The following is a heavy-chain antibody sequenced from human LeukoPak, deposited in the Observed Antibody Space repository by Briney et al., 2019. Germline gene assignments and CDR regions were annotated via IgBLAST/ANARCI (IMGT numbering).Heavy chain of an antibody. Sequence: ASVKVSCKASGGTFSSYAISWVRQAPGQGLEWMGGIIPIFGTANYAQKFQGRVTMTTDTSTSTAYMELRSLRSDDTAVYYCARVPSYSSWYYYNNAWFDPWGQGTLVTVSS. CDR1: GGTFSSYA. J-gene: IGHJ5*02. D-gene: IGHD6-13*01. CDR2: IIPIFGTA. V-gene: IGHV1-69*05. CDR3: ARVPSYSSWYYYNNAWFDP.